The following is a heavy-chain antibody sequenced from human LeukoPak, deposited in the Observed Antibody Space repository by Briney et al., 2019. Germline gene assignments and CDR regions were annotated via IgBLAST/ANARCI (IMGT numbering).Heavy chain of an antibody. CDR1: GFIFSTYA. Sequence: GGSLRLSCAASGFIFSTYAMTWVRQAPGEGLEWVSTISSSGGSTNYADSVKGRFTISRDNSKSTLYLQMDSLRAEDTAVYYCASAGGDYGARSYPKTGMDYWGQGTLVTVSS. V-gene: IGHV3-23*01. D-gene: IGHD3-10*01. CDR3: ASAGGDYGARSYPKTGMDY. J-gene: IGHJ4*02. CDR2: ISSSGGST.